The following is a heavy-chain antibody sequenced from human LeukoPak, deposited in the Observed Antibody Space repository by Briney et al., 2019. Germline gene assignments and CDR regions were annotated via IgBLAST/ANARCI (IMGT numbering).Heavy chain of an antibody. CDR1: GYTFTSYG. Sequence: ASVKVSCKASGYTFTSYGISWVRQAPGQGLEWMGWINPNSGGTNYAQKFQGRVTMTRDTSISTAYMELSRLRSDDTAVYYCASLDVDTATYWLDPWGQGTLVTVSS. CDR2: INPNSGGT. D-gene: IGHD5-18*01. CDR3: ASLDVDTATYWLDP. J-gene: IGHJ5*02. V-gene: IGHV1-2*02.